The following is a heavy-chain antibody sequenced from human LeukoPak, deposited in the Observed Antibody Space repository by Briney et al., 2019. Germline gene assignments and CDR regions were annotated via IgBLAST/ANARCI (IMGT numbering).Heavy chain of an antibody. V-gene: IGHV1-2*06. CDR1: GYTFTGYY. D-gene: IGHD3-3*01. CDR2: INPNSGGT. Sequence: ASVNVSCKASGYTFTGYYMHWVRQAPGQGLEWMGRINPNSGGTNYAQKFQGRVTMTRDTSISTAYMELSRLRSDDTAVYYCARNPFEGYDFWSGYGYYGMDVWAKGPRSPSP. CDR3: ARNPFEGYDFWSGYGYYGMDV. J-gene: IGHJ6*02.